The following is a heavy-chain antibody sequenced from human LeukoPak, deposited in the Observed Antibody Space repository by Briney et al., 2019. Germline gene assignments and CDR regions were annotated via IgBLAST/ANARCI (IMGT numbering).Heavy chain of an antibody. V-gene: IGHV4-59*01. CDR3: ARGDSSGYYLDYYYYGMDV. J-gene: IGHJ6*02. CDR1: GGSISSYY. D-gene: IGHD3-22*01. Sequence: SETLSLTCTVSGGSISSYYWNWIRQPPGKGLEWIGYIYYSGSSNYNPSLKSRVTISVDTSKNQFSLKLSSVTAADTAVYYCARGDSSGYYLDYYYYGMDVWGQGTTVTVSS. CDR2: IYYSGSS.